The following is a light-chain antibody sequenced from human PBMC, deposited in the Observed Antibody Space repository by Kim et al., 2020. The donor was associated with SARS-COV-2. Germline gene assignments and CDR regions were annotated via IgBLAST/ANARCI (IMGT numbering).Light chain of an antibody. V-gene: IGKV3-11*01. CDR1: QSVSSY. CDR2: DAS. Sequence: EIVLTQSPATLSLSPGERATLSCRASQSVSSYLAWYQQKPGQAPRLLIYDASNRATGIPARFSGSGSGTDFTLTISSLEPEDFAVYYCLQHSNWPPECFGEGTKLQI. J-gene: IGKJ4*01. CDR3: LQHSNWPPEC.